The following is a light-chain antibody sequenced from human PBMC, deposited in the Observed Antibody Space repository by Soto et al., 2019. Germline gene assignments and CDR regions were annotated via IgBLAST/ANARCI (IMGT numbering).Light chain of an antibody. CDR2: AAS. CDR3: QQLSEWPLT. V-gene: IGKV1-9*01. CDR1: QAISSF. J-gene: IGKJ4*01. Sequence: IQLTQSPSSLSASIGDRVTISCRASQAISSFLAWYQLKPGKAPKLLIYAASTLQSGVPARFSGSGSGTEFTLTISSLQPEDFTTYYCQQLSEWPLTFGGGTKVEI.